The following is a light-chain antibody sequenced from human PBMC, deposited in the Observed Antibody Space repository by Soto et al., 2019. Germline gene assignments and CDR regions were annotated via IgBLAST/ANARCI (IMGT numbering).Light chain of an antibody. CDR3: QSYDSSLSRRGV. J-gene: IGLJ3*02. V-gene: IGLV1-40*01. CDR1: SSNIGAGYP. CDR2: G. Sequence: QSLLTQPPSVSGAPGQRVTISCTGSSSNIGAGYPVHWYQQLPGTAPKLLVAGNRPSGVPDRFSVSKSGASASLAITGLQAEDEADYYCQSYDSSLSRRGVFGGGTKVTVL.